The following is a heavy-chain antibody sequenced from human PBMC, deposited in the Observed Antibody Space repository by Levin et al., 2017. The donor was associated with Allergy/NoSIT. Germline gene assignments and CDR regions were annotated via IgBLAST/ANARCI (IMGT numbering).Heavy chain of an antibody. V-gene: IGHV1-46*01. D-gene: IGHD3-9*01. Sequence: ASVKVSCKASGYTFTSYYMHWVRQAPGQGLEWMGIINPSGGSTSYAQKFQGRVTMTRDTSTSTVYMELSSLRSEDTAVYYCALCYDILTGSWGSPDYWGQGTLVTVSS. CDR2: INPSGGST. CDR1: GYTFTSYY. CDR3: ALCYDILTGSWGSPDY. J-gene: IGHJ4*02.